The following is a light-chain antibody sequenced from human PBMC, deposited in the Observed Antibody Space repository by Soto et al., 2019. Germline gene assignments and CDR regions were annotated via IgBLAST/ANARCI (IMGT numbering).Light chain of an antibody. V-gene: IGKV1-6*01. CDR2: AAS. CDR3: LQDYNYPIT. CDR1: QGIRND. Sequence: AIQMTQSPSSLSASVGDRVTITCRASQGIRNDLGWYQQRPGKAPKLLIYAASSLQSGVPSRFSGSGSGTDFSLIISSLQPEDFATYYCLQDYNYPITFGQGTRLEIK. J-gene: IGKJ5*01.